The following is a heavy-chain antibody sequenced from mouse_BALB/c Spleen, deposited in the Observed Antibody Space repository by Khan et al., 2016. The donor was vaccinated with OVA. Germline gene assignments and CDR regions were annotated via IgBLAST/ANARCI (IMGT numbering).Heavy chain of an antibody. V-gene: IGHV1-18*01. D-gene: IGHD2-1*01. CDR2: INPKNGGA. CDR1: GYTFTDYN. CDR3: GRRGNSYYAVDY. Sequence: VRLQQSGPELVKPGASVKISCKASGYTFTDYNMHWVKQSQGKSLELIGDINPKNGGANYKQKFKGKATLTVDKASSTAYMELRSLTSEDTAVYYGGRRGNSYYAVDYWGQGTSVTVSS. J-gene: IGHJ4*01.